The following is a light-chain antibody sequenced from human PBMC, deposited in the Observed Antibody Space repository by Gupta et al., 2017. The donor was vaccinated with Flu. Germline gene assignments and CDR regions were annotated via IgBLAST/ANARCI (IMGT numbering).Light chain of an antibody. CDR3: QVWDSSRV. V-gene: IGLV3-9*01. CDR1: NIGSKN. J-gene: IGLJ3*02. CDR2: RDS. Sequence: SYELTQPPSVSVALGQTARITCGGNNIGSKNVHWYQQKPGQAPVLVIYRDSNRPSGIPERFSGSNSGNTATLTISRAQAGDEADYYCQVWDSSRVFGGGTKLTVL.